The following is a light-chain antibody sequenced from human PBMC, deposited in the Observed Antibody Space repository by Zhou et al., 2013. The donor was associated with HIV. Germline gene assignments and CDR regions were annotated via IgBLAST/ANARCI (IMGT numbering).Light chain of an antibody. J-gene: IGKJ1*01. CDR3: QQCRNSPWT. CDR2: TAS. V-gene: IGKV1-39*01. CDR1: QSISNS. Sequence: DIQMTQSPSSLSASVGDRVTITCRASQSISNSLNWYQQKPGKAPKLLIYTASTLQSGVPSRFSGSGSGTEFTLTITSLQPADIATYYCQQCRNSPWTFGQGTKVEMK.